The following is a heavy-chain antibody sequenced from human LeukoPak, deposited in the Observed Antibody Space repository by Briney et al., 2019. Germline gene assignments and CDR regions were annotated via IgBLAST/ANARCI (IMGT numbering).Heavy chain of an antibody. CDR1: GFTFTSSA. Sequence: ASVKVSCKASGFTFTSSAVQWVRQARGQRLEWIGWIVVGSGNTNYAQKFQERVTITRDMSTSTAYMELSSLRSEDTAVYYCARAGLYSGSYYLSDSDYWGQGTLVTVSS. D-gene: IGHD1-26*01. V-gene: IGHV1-58*01. CDR3: ARAGLYSGSYYLSDSDY. J-gene: IGHJ4*02. CDR2: IVVGSGNT.